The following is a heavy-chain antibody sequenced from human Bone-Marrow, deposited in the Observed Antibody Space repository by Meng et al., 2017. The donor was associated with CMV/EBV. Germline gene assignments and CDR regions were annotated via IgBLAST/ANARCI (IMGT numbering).Heavy chain of an antibody. CDR2: IYYSGST. J-gene: IGHJ4*02. D-gene: IGHD2/OR15-2a*01. Sequence: SETLSLTCTVSGGSTSSYYWSWIRQPPGKGLEWIGFIYYSGSTNYNPPLKSRVTISVDTSRNQIFLDLRSVTAADTAVYYCATFRGPGVFDQWGQGTLVTVSS. CDR3: ATFRGPGVFDQ. V-gene: IGHV4-59*01. CDR1: GGSTSSYY.